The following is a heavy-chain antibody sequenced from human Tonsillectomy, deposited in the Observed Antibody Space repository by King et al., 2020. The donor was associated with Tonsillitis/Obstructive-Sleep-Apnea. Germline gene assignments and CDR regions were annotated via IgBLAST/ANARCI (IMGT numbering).Heavy chain of an antibody. Sequence: VQLVESGGGLVQPGGSLRLSCAASGFTFSSYWMTWVRQAPGKGLEWVANIKKDGREKYYLDSVKGRFTISRANAKNSLYLQMNSLRAEDTAVYYCARDFDYWGQGTLVTVSS. V-gene: IGHV3-7*03. CDR2: IKKDGREK. CDR3: ARDFDY. J-gene: IGHJ4*02. CDR1: GFTFSSYW.